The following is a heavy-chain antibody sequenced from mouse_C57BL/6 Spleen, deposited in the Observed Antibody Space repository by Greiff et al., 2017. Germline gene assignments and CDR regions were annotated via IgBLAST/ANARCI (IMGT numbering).Heavy chain of an antibody. J-gene: IGHJ4*01. CDR1: GYSITSDY. Sequence: EVKLMESGPGLAKPSQTLSLTCSVTGYSITSDYWNWIRKFPGNKLEYMGYISYSGSTYYNPSLKSRISITRDTSKNQYYLQLNSVTTEDTATYYCARSLSYYGYAMDYWGQGTSVTVSS. D-gene: IGHD1-1*01. V-gene: IGHV3-8*01. CDR3: ARSLSYYGYAMDY. CDR2: ISYSGST.